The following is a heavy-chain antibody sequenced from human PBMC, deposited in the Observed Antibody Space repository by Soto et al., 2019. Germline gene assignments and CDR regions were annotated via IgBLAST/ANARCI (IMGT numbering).Heavy chain of an antibody. CDR1: GFTSSSYP. V-gene: IGHV3-23*01. D-gene: IGHD2-21*02. CDR2: GGVGDGGT. Sequence: XGSQCLLWEAAGFTSSSYPMNWLRRAPGKGLVSVATGGVGDGGTEDGDCVKGRFTFCRDNSKNTVYLQMDRLRAEDTAIYYCARAREASLLRVPSSDWGQGTLVTVSP. CDR3: ARAREASLLRVPSSD. J-gene: IGHJ4*02.